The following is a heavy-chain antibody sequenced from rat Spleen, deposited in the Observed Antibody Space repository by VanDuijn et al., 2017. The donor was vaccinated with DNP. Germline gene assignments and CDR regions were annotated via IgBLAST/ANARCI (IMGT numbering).Heavy chain of an antibody. CDR1: GFAFNNCW. D-gene: IGHD1-9*01. CDR3: AMTPTYNSIDEGYSDL. V-gene: IGHV5-31*01. CDR2: ISNSGGST. Sequence: EVQLVESGGDLVQPGRSLKLSCVASGFAFNNCWMTWIRQVPGKGLEWIASISNSGGSTYYPDSVKGRFTISRDNARGTLYLQMDSLRSEETATYYSAMTPTYNSIDEGYSDLWGPGTTVTVSS. J-gene: IGHJ1*01.